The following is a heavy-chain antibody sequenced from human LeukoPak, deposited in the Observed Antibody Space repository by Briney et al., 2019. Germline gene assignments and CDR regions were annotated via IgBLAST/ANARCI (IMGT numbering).Heavy chain of an antibody. CDR2: INHSGST. V-gene: IGHV4-34*01. D-gene: IGHD7-27*01. Sequence: SETLSLTCAVYGGSFSGYYWSWIRQPPGKGPEWIGEINHSGSTNYNPSLKSRVTISVDTSKNQFSLKLSSVTAADTAVYYCARALGRDYWGQGTLVTVSS. CDR1: GGSFSGYY. J-gene: IGHJ4*02. CDR3: ARALGRDY.